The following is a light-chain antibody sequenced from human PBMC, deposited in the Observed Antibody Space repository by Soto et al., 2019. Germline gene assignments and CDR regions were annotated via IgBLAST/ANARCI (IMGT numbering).Light chain of an antibody. CDR1: SSNIGAGYD. J-gene: IGLJ1*01. V-gene: IGLV1-40*01. CDR2: GNS. Sequence: QSVLTQPPSVSGAPGQRVTISCTGSSSNIGAGYDVHWYQQLPGKAPKLLIYGNSNRPSGVPDRFSGSKSGTTASLAITGLQAEDEADYYCQSYDRSLSGSYVFGTGTKLTVL. CDR3: QSYDRSLSGSYV.